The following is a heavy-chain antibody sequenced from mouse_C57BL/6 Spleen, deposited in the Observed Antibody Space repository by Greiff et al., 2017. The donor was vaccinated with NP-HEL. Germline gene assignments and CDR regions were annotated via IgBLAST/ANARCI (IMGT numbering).Heavy chain of an antibody. CDR3: ASYAPWITGFYWHFDV. CDR2: INPNNGGT. Sequence: VQLQQSGPELVKPGASVKMSCKASGYTFTDYNMHWVKQSHGKSLEWIGYINPNNGGTSYNQKFKGKATLTVNKSSSTAYMELRSLTSEDSAVYYCASYAPWITGFYWHFDVWGTGTTVSVSS. V-gene: IGHV1-22*01. CDR1: GYTFTDYN. D-gene: IGHD4-1*01. J-gene: IGHJ1*03.